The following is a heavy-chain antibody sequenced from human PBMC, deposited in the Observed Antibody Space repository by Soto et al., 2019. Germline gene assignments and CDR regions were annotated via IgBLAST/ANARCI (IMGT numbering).Heavy chain of an antibody. CDR2: ITYDGSNK. CDR3: AKGGRAYCCGDCRYYVDY. J-gene: IGHJ4*02. CDR1: RFTFSGYG. D-gene: IGHD2-21*02. V-gene: IGHV3-30*18. Sequence: QVQLVESGGGVVQPGRSLRLSCAASRFTFSGYGMHWVRQAPGKGLEWVAVITYDGSNKFYADSVKGRFTISRANSKNTLYLQMNSLRAEDTAVYYCAKGGRAYCCGDCRYYVDYWGQGTLVTVST.